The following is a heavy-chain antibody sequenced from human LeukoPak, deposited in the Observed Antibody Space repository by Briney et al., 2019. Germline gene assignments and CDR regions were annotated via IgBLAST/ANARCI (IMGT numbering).Heavy chain of an antibody. V-gene: IGHV1-18*01. Sequence: ASLKVSSKAFGYTFNNHDISWVRHVPGQGLEWMGWISTYNVDTNYTQKFQSRVTMTTDTSTSTAYMEVRSLRSDDTAVYYCARNVLGGNVLFDNWGQGTLVTVSS. J-gene: IGHJ4*02. CDR2: ISTYNVDT. CDR1: GYTFNNHD. CDR3: ARNVLGGNVLFDN. D-gene: IGHD4-23*01.